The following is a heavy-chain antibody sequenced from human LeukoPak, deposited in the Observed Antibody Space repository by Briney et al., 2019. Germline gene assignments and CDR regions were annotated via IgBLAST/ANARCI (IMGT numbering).Heavy chain of an antibody. CDR1: GGSISAYY. J-gene: IGHJ5*02. CDR3: ARGGPNRLGFDP. D-gene: IGHD1-14*01. CDR2: MHYSGST. V-gene: IGHV4-59*01. Sequence: SETLSLTCTVSGGSISAYYWSWIRQPPGKGLEWIGYMHYSGSTNYNPSLKSRVTISVDTSKNQFSLKLTSVTPPDTAVYYCARGGPNRLGFDPWGQGTLVTVSS.